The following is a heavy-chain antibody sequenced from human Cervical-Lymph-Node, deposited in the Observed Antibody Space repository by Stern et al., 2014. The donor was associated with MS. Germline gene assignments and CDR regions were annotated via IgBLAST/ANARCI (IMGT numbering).Heavy chain of an antibody. CDR2: IKGKRDGGTA. CDR1: GFTFNTAW. Sequence: EVQLVESGGGLVTPGGSLRLSCTTSGFTFNTAWMNWVRQAPGKGLEWVGSIKGKRDGGTADYSAPVQGRFTISRDDSNTTLFLQMNSLKTDDTAVYYCTARGYFFDNSGYSSFDYWGHGTLVTVSS. V-gene: IGHV3-15*01. D-gene: IGHD3-22*01. J-gene: IGHJ4*01. CDR3: TARGYFFDNSGYSSFDY.